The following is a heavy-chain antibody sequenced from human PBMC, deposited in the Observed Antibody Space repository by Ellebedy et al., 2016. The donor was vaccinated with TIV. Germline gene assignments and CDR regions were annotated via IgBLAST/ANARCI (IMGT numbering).Heavy chain of an antibody. D-gene: IGHD3-22*01. J-gene: IGHJ4*02. CDR2: ISGSGGST. Sequence: GESLKISXAASGFTFSSYAMSWVRQAPGKGLEWVSAISGSGGSTYYADSVKGRFTISRDNSKNTLYLQMNSLRAEDTAVYYCAKDRRSSGYYFAKFDYWGQGTLVTVSS. V-gene: IGHV3-23*01. CDR3: AKDRRSSGYYFAKFDY. CDR1: GFTFSSYA.